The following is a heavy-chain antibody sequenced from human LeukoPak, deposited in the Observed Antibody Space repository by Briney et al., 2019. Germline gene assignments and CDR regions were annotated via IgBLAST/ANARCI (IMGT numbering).Heavy chain of an antibody. Sequence: GESLRLSCAASGFTFSSYWMSWVRQAPGKGLELVANIKRDGSEKYYVDSVKGRFTISRDNAKNSLYLQMNSLRAEDTAVYYCARNQRRLDYWGQGTLVTVSS. V-gene: IGHV3-7*01. CDR3: ARNQRRLDY. J-gene: IGHJ4*02. D-gene: IGHD1-14*01. CDR2: IKRDGSEK. CDR1: GFTFSSYW.